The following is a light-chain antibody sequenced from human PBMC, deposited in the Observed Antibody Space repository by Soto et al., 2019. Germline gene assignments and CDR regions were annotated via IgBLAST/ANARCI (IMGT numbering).Light chain of an antibody. CDR2: DAS. Sequence: EIVLTQSPATLSLSPGERATLSCRASQSVSSYLAWYQQKPGQAPRLLIYDASNRATGIPARFSGSGSGTDFTLTRSSVAPEDFAVYYCQHRSNWPITFGQGTRLEIK. J-gene: IGKJ5*01. CDR1: QSVSSY. V-gene: IGKV3-11*01. CDR3: QHRSNWPIT.